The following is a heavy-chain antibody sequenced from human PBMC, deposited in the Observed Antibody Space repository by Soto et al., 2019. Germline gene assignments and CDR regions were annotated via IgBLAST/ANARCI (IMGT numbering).Heavy chain of an antibody. J-gene: IGHJ3*01. CDR2: ISWSGDNM. CDR1: GFTFDDYA. V-gene: IGHV3-9*01. Sequence: QLVESGGGLVQPGRSLRLSCAASGFTFDDYAMHWVRQAPGKGLEWVSGISWSGDNMAYADSVKSRFITSRDNVKNSLYLQMNSLRVEDTALYHCVKVSYSSLTTLGSAFDVWGQGTRVTVS. D-gene: IGHD4-4*01. CDR3: VKVSYSSLTTLGSAFDV.